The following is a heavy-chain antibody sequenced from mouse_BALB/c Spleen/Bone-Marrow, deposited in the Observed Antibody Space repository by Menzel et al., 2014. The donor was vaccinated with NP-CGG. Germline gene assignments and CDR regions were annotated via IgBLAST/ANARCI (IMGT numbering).Heavy chain of an antibody. Sequence: QVQLKESGPGLVAPSRSLSITCTVSGFSLPRFGVHWVRQPPGKGLEWLGIIWAGGTTNYNSALMSRLSISKDNSKSQVFLKMNSLQTDDTAMYYCARGDYDYAMDYWGQGTSVTVSS. V-gene: IGHV2-9*02. D-gene: IGHD2-4*01. CDR2: IWAGGTT. J-gene: IGHJ4*01. CDR3: ARGDYDYAMDY. CDR1: GFSLPRFG.